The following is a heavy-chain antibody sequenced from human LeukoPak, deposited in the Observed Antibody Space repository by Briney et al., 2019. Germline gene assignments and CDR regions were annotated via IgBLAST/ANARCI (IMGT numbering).Heavy chain of an antibody. CDR1: GFXFRTYS. V-gene: IGHV3-21*06. J-gene: IGHJ4*02. Sequence: GGSLRLSCAASGFXFRTYSMNWVRQAPGKGLEWLSSITGSSDFMSYADSVKGRFTISRDNARNSLYLQLNSLRAEDTAVYYCAGDFSLSRSSDYWGQGTLVTVSS. CDR2: ITGSSDFM. CDR3: AGDFSLSRSSDY. D-gene: IGHD2-15*01.